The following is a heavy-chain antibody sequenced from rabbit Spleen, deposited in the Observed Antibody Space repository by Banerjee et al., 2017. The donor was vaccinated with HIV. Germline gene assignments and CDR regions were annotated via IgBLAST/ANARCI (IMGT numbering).Heavy chain of an antibody. J-gene: IGHJ4*01. CDR2: IYGGYSGNT. V-gene: IGHV1S40*01. CDR3: VRGWSGGIDNYVDYFNL. CDR1: GFSFGSGYY. D-gene: IGHD4-2*01. Sequence: QSLEESGGDLVKPGASLTLTCTGSGFSFGSGYYMCWVRQAPGKGLEWIAGIYGGYSGNTYYATWAKGRFTCSKTSSTTVTLQMTSLTAADTATYFCVRGWSGGIDNYVDYFNLWGPGTLVTVS.